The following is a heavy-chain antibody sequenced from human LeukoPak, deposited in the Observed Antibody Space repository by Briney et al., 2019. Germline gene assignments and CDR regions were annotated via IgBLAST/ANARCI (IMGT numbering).Heavy chain of an antibody. J-gene: IGHJ4*02. CDR2: ISGSGGDT. Sequence: GGSLRLSCAASGFTFSSYAMSWVRQAPGKGLEWLSAISGSGGDTYYADSVKGRFTISRDKSKNTLYLQMNSLRAEDTAVYYCATGYCSGGTCYSIYWGPGTLVTVSS. CDR3: ATGYCSGGTCYSIY. V-gene: IGHV3-23*01. D-gene: IGHD2-15*01. CDR1: GFTFSSYA.